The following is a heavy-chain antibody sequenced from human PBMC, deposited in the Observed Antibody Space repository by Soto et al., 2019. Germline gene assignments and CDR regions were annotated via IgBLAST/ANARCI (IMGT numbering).Heavy chain of an antibody. CDR2: IYYSGST. CDR3: EGISSGSPGGTLRY. V-gene: IGHV4-31*03. CDR1: GGSISSGGYY. Sequence: QVQLQESGPGLVKPSQTLSLTCTVSGGSISSGGYYWSWIRQHPGKGLEWIGYIYYSGSTYYNPSLKSRLSISVDTSKNQFSLTLSYVTAADTDVSYCEGISSGSPGGTLRYWGQGTLVTVSS. J-gene: IGHJ4*02. D-gene: IGHD1-26*01.